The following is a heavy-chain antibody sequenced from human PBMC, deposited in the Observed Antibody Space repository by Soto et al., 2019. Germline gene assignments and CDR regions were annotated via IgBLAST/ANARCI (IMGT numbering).Heavy chain of an antibody. J-gene: IGHJ4*02. D-gene: IGHD1-26*01. V-gene: IGHV4-39*02. CDR2: IFYSGST. CDR3: VGSLLRSHDY. Sequence: SETLSLTCTVSGGSTSSSSYYWGWIRRPPGKGLEWIGSIFYSGSTYYNPSLKSRLTISVDTSKNHFSLNLNSVTAADTAVYYCVGSLLRSHDYWGQGTLVTVSS. CDR1: GGSTSSSSYY.